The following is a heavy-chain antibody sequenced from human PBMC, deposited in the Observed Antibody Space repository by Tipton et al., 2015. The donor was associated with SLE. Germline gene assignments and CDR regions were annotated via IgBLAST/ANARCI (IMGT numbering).Heavy chain of an antibody. J-gene: IGHJ5*02. D-gene: IGHD3-16*01. CDR3: ARDAWGTTGDWFDP. Sequence: SLRLSCAASGFTFSSYWMSWVRQAPGKGLEWVANIKQDGSEKYYVDSVKGRFTISRDNAKNSLYLQMNSLRAEDTAVYYCARDAWGTTGDWFDPWGQGTLVTVSS. CDR1: GFTFSSYW. CDR2: IKQDGSEK. V-gene: IGHV3-7*01.